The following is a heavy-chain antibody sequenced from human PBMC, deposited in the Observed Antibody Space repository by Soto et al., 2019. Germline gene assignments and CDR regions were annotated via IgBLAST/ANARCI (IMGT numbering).Heavy chain of an antibody. V-gene: IGHV3-21*01. Sequence: PVGSLRLSCAASGFTLSSYEMNWVRQAPGKGLEWVSAISSSNNYIYYADSVKGRFTISRDNARNSLYLQMNSLRAEDTAVYYCVREVIAAGGPDGFDMWGQGTMVTVSS. CDR3: VREVIAAGGPDGFDM. J-gene: IGHJ3*02. CDR1: GFTLSSYE. CDR2: ISSSNNYI. D-gene: IGHD6-13*01.